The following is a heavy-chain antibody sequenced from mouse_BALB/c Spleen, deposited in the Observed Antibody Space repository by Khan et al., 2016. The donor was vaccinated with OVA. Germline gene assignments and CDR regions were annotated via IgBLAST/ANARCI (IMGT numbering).Heavy chain of an antibody. V-gene: IGHV1-85*01. CDR1: GYTFTNYD. CDR2: IFPGDDST. J-gene: IGHJ4*01. Sequence: QVQLQQSGTELVKPGASVKLSCKAYGYTFTNYDINWVRQRPEQGLEWIGWIFPGDDSTKYNEKFKDKATLTTDKSSSTAYMQLSRLTSEDSAVYCCARRRGSMDYWGQGTSVTVSS. CDR3: ARRRGSMDY.